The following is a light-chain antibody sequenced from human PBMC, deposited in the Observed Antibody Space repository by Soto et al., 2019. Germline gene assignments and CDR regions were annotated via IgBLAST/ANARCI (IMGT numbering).Light chain of an antibody. CDR1: SSDVGAYNY. J-gene: IGLJ1*01. CDR2: EVR. CDR3: SSYRSSTTFV. V-gene: IGLV2-14*01. Sequence: LTXPASVSGSPGQSITISCTGTSSDVGAYNYVSWYQQYPGRAPKVIIFEVRKRPSGVSTRFSGSKSGDTASLTISGLQAEDEADYYCSSYRSSTTFVFGTGTKVTVL.